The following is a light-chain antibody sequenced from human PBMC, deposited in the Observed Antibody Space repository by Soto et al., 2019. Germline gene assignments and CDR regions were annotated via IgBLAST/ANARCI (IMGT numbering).Light chain of an antibody. CDR1: QSVLRSSNNKNY. V-gene: IGKV4-1*01. CDR3: KQHPKPPKT. Sequence: DIVMTQSPDSLAVSLGERATINCKSSQSVLRSSNNKNYLAWYQQKSGQPPKLLIYWASTRGSGVPDRFSGSVSGTDFTLTIRSLQAEDVAVYYCKQHPKPPKTVGGGPKVEIK. CDR2: WAS. J-gene: IGKJ4*02.